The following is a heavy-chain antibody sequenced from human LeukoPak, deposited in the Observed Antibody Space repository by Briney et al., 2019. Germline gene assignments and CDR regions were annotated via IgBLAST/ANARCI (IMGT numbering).Heavy chain of an antibody. D-gene: IGHD3-3*01. J-gene: IGHJ4*02. V-gene: IGHV3-7*01. Sequence: GGSLRLSCAASGFTFSSYWMSWVRQAPGKGLEWVASIKQDGSEKDYADSVKGRFTISRDNAKNSLYLQMNSLRADDTAVYYCARAGDDFWSGSHFDYWGQGTLVTVSS. CDR1: GFTFSSYW. CDR2: IKQDGSEK. CDR3: ARAGDDFWSGSHFDY.